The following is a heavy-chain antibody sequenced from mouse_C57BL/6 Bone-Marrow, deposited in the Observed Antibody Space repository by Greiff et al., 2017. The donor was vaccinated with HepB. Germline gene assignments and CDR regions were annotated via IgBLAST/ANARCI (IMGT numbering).Heavy chain of an antibody. V-gene: IGHV1-80*01. D-gene: IGHD1-1*01. Sequence: QVQLQQSGAELVKPGASVKISCKASGYAFSSYWMNWVKQRPGKGLEWIGQIYPGDGDTNYNGKFKGKATLTADKSSSTAYMQLSLTSEDSAVYFCARDYGSSGYWYFDVWGTGTTVTVSS. J-gene: IGHJ1*03. CDR2: IYPGDGDT. CDR3: ARDYGSSGYWYFDV. CDR1: GYAFSSYW.